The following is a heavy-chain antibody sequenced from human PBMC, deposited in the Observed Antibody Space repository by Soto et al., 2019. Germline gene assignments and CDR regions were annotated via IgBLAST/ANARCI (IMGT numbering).Heavy chain of an antibody. Sequence: EVQLLESGGGLVQPGGSLRLSCAASGLTFSTYAMSWVRQAPGKGLEWVSSISGNGANTYYTDSVKGRFIISRDNSTNTLYLKMNSLSAEDTASYYCAKDRPNYCGSGGGYYKMGGDYWGQGTLVTVSS. V-gene: IGHV3-23*01. CDR2: ISGNGANT. D-gene: IGHD3-10*01. CDR1: GLTFSTYA. J-gene: IGHJ4*02. CDR3: AKDRPNYCGSGGGYYKMGGDY.